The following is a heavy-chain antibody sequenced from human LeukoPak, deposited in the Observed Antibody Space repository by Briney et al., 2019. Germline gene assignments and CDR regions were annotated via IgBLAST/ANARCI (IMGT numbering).Heavy chain of an antibody. J-gene: IGHJ4*02. Sequence: GGSLRLSCAASGFTFSSYAMSWVRQAPGKGLEWVSTISGRTAATYYADSVKGRFTISRDNSKNTLYLQMNSLRADDTAVYYCARRRYYYDTSGLEYWGQGTPVTVSS. D-gene: IGHD3-22*01. CDR2: ISGRTAAT. CDR3: ARRRYYYDTSGLEY. V-gene: IGHV3-23*01. CDR1: GFTFSSYA.